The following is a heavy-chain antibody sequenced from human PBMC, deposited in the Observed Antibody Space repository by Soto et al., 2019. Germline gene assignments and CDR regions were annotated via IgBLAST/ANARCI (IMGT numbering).Heavy chain of an antibody. CDR3: ARHPGGRGYYYGMDV. CDR1: GGTFSSYA. J-gene: IGHJ6*02. D-gene: IGHD2-15*01. Sequence: QVQLVQSGAEVKKPGSSVKVSCKASGGTFSSYAISWVRQAPGQGLEWMGGIIPIFGTANYAQKFQGRVTXPXXXSXRTAYMELSSLRSEDTAVYYCARHPGGRGYYYGMDVWGQGTTVTVSS. CDR2: IIPIFGTA. V-gene: IGHV1-69*05.